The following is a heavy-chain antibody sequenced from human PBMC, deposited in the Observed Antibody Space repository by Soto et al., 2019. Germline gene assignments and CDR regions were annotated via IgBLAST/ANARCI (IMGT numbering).Heavy chain of an antibody. D-gene: IGHD5-18*01. CDR1: GFTFNTYS. CDR2: ITADSKYI. J-gene: IGHJ4*02. CDR3: ARDIGGFSYTKLFDF. V-gene: IGHV3-21*01. Sequence: EVQLVESGGGLVKPGESLRLSCVASGFTFNTYSMDWVRQAPGKGLEWVSSITADSKYIYHADSVKGRLTISRDNAKNSLYLKMNSLRVEDTAVYYCARDIGGFSYTKLFDFWGQGTLVAVSS.